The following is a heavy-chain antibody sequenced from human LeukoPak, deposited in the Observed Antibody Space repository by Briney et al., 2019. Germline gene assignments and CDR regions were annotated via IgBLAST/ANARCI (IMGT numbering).Heavy chain of an antibody. D-gene: IGHD6-13*01. CDR2: ISAYNGNT. V-gene: IGHV1-18*01. Sequence: GASVKVSCKASGYTFTSYGISWVRQAPGQGLEWMGWISAYNGNTNYEQKLQGRVTMTTDTSTSAAYMELRSLRSDDTAVYYCARGRLQDIAAATIAYLLDDYWGQGTLVTVSS. CDR1: GYTFTSYG. J-gene: IGHJ4*02. CDR3: ARGRLQDIAAATIAYLLDDY.